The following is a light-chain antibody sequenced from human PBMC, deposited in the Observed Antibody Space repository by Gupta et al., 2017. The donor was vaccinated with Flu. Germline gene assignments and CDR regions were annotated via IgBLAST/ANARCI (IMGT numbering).Light chain of an antibody. Sequence: QSVLTQPPSASGTPGQRVTISCSGSSSNIGSNTVNWYQQLPGTAPKLLIYSNNQRPSGVPDRFSGSKPGTSASLAISGLQSEDEADYYCAPWDDSLNGWVFGGGTKLTVL. J-gene: IGLJ3*02. CDR1: SSNIGSNT. CDR2: SNN. V-gene: IGLV1-44*01. CDR3: APWDDSLNGWV.